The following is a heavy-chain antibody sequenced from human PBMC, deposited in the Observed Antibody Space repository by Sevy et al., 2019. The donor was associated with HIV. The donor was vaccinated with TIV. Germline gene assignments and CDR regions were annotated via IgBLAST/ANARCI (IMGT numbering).Heavy chain of an antibody. Sequence: ASVKVSCKASGYTFTDSGVSWVRQAPRQGLEWMGWISAYNGNTNYPQKFQGRVTMTTDSSTNTAYMELRSLRSDDTGVYYCARAPVGYRGNWPTSHFDHWGQGTLVTVSS. CDR2: ISAYNGNT. V-gene: IGHV1-18*04. J-gene: IGHJ4*02. D-gene: IGHD6-13*01. CDR3: ARAPVGYRGNWPTSHFDH. CDR1: GYTFTDSG.